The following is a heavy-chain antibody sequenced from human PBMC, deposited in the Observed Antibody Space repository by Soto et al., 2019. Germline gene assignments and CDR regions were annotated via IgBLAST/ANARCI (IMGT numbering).Heavy chain of an antibody. CDR3: ARSIVVLTALAS. V-gene: IGHV1-3*05. J-gene: IGHJ5*02. Sequence: QVQLVQSGAEEKKPGASVKVSCKASGYTFTSYAMHWVRQAPGQRLEWMGWINAGNGNTKYSQKLQGRVTITRDTCASTAYMELSSLRSEDTAVYYCARSIVVLTALASWGQGALVTVSS. CDR2: INAGNGNT. CDR1: GYTFTSYA. D-gene: IGHD2-21*02.